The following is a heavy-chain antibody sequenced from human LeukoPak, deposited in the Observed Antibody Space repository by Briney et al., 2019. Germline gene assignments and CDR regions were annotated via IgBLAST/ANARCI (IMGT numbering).Heavy chain of an antibody. J-gene: IGHJ4*02. Sequence: GGSLRLSCAASGFTFSSNAMSWVRQAPGKGLEWVSAISGSRATTYYADSVKGRFTISRDNSKNTLYLQMNSLRAEDTAVYYCVKSYDSSGYYLPYWGQETLVTVSS. CDR2: ISGSRATT. V-gene: IGHV3-23*01. D-gene: IGHD3-22*01. CDR3: VKSYDSSGYYLPY. CDR1: GFTFSSNA.